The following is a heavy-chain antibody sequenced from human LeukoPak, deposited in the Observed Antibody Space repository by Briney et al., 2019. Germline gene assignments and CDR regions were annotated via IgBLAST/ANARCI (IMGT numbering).Heavy chain of an antibody. D-gene: IGHD1-1*01. CDR3: ARGIYIAKNAGVFDM. J-gene: IGHJ3*02. CDR2: IYYSGST. V-gene: IGHV4-59*01. Sequence: SETLSLTCTVSGGSISSYYWSWIRQPPGKGLEWIGYIYYSGSTNYNPPLKSRVTISQDTSKNQFSLKLSSVTAADTAVYYCARGIYIAKNAGVFDMWGQGTMVTVSS. CDR1: GGSISSYY.